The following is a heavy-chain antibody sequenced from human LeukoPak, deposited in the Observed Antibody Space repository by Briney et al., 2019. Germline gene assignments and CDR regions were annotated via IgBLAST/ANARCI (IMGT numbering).Heavy chain of an antibody. D-gene: IGHD2-15*01. V-gene: IGHV3-30*04. CDR3: ARDPGLNYSDYYYYYYMDV. CDR2: ISYDGSNK. Sequence: PGGSLRLSCAASGLTFSSYAMHWVRQAPGKGLEWVALISYDGSNKYYADSVKGRFTISRDNSKNTLYLQMNSLRAEDTAVYYCARDPGLNYSDYYYYYYMDVWGKGTTVTVSS. J-gene: IGHJ6*03. CDR1: GLTFSSYA.